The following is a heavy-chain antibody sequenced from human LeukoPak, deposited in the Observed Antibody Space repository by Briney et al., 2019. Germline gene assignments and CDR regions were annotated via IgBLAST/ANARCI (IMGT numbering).Heavy chain of an antibody. CDR1: GYTFTSYD. V-gene: IGHV1-8*01. Sequence: ASVKVSCKASGYTFTSYDIHWVRQATGQGLEWMGWMNPNSGNTGYAQKFQGRVTMSRNTSISTAYMELSSLRSEDTAVYYCARGWPVRGVIAWFDRRGQGTLVTVSS. J-gene: IGHJ5*02. D-gene: IGHD3-10*01. CDR2: MNPNSGNT. CDR3: ARGWPVRGVIAWFDR.